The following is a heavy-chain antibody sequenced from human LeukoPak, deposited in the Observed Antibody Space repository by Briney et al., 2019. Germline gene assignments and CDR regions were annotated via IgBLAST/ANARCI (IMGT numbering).Heavy chain of an antibody. D-gene: IGHD3-3*01. CDR2: IYWNDHK. CDR1: GFSLTPNGVG. Sequence: SGPTLVNPTQTLTLTCSFSGFSLTPNGVGGAWLRQPPGKALEWLAVIYWNDHKRYTPSLENRLTITKDTSKNQVVLTMTNMDPADTATYFCAHRDKSFGVIKNENWFDPWGPGTPVTVSS. J-gene: IGHJ5*02. V-gene: IGHV2-5*01. CDR3: AHRDKSFGVIKNENWFDP.